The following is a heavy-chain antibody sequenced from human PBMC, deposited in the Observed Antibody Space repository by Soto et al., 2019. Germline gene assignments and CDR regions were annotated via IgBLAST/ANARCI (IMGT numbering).Heavy chain of an antibody. CDR2: IYYNGRT. D-gene: IGHD6-6*01. V-gene: IGHV4-30-4*01. CDR3: ARDRSNSPDYFDY. Sequence: SETLSLTCTVSGGSISSDDYYWSWIRQPPGKGLEWIGYIYYNGRTDYNPSLKSRVIISIDASKNQFSLNLNSVSAADTAVYYCARDRSNSPDYFDYWGQGTLVTVSS. CDR1: GGSISSDDYY. J-gene: IGHJ4*02.